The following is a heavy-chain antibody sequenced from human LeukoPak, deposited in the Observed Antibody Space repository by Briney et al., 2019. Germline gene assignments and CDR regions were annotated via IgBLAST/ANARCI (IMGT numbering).Heavy chain of an antibody. D-gene: IGHD6-19*01. V-gene: IGHV4-34*01. CDR3: ARRRLYYFDY. CDR2: INHSGST. Sequence: PSETLSLTCTVSGGSISSYYWSWIRQPPGKGLEWIGEINHSGSTNYNPSLKSRVTISVDTSKNQFSLKLSSVTAADTAVYYCARRRLYYFDYWGQGTLVTVSS. J-gene: IGHJ4*02. CDR1: GGSISSYY.